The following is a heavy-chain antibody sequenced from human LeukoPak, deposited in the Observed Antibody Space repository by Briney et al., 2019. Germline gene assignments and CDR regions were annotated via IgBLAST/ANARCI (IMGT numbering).Heavy chain of an antibody. V-gene: IGHV1-2*02. Sequence: ASVKVSGKASGYTFTGYYMHWVRQAPGQGLEWMGWINPNSGGSNYAQKFQGRVTMTRDTSISTAYMGLSRLRSDDTAVYYCARRLSCSSSSCYTGSDYWGQGTLVTVSS. J-gene: IGHJ4*02. D-gene: IGHD2-2*02. CDR1: GYTFTGYY. CDR3: ARRLSCSSSSCYTGSDY. CDR2: INPNSGGS.